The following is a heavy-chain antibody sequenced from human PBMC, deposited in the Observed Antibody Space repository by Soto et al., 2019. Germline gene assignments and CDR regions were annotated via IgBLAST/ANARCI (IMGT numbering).Heavy chain of an antibody. Sequence: QITLKESGPTLVKPTQTLTLTCTFSGFSLSTSGVGVGWIRQPPGKALEWLALIYWDDDKRYSPSLKSRLTITKDTSKNQVVLTMTNRDPVDTATYYCAHRPSYCSGGSCYSGFDYWCQGTLVTVSS. D-gene: IGHD2-15*01. CDR3: AHRPSYCSGGSCYSGFDY. CDR1: GFSLSTSGVG. CDR2: IYWDDDK. J-gene: IGHJ4*02. V-gene: IGHV2-5*02.